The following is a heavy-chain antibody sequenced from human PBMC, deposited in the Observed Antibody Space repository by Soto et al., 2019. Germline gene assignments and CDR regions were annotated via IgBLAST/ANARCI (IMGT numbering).Heavy chain of an antibody. CDR3: ARTYDSSGPNSGGYGFDI. V-gene: IGHV4-59*01. CDR2: IYYIGST. D-gene: IGHD3-22*01. CDR1: GGSISNYY. Sequence: SETLSLTCTVSGGSISNYYWSWIRQPPGKGLEWIAYIYYIGSTNYNPSLKSRVTISVDTSKNQFSLKLSSVTAADTAMYYCARTYDSSGPNSGGYGFDIWGRGTMVTVSS. J-gene: IGHJ3*02.